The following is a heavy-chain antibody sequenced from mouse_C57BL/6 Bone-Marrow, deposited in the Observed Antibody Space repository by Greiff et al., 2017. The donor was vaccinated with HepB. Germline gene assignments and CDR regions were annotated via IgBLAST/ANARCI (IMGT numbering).Heavy chain of an antibody. V-gene: IGHV1-59*01. D-gene: IGHD2-4*01. J-gene: IGHJ4*01. Sequence: QVQLQQPGAELVRPGTSVKLSCKASGYTFTSYWMHWVKQRPGQGLEWIGVIDPSDSYTNYNQKFKGKATLTVDTSSSTADMQLSSLTSEDSAVYYCARSYYDYDVDAMDYWGQGTSVTVSS. CDR3: ARSYYDYDVDAMDY. CDR1: GYTFTSYW. CDR2: IDPSDSYT.